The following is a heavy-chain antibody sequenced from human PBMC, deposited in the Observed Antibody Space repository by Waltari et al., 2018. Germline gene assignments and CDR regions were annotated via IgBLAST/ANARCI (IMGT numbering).Heavy chain of an antibody. D-gene: IGHD3-16*01. J-gene: IGHJ5*01. CDR1: GGSINSDDYY. CDR3: ARDRRLGSKPGVRDCFDS. V-gene: IGHV4-30-4*08. Sequence: QVLLQESGPGLLKPSQTLSPTCTVSGGSINSDDYYWTWIRQLPGKGLEWIGYIFYRGSTYYTPSLKSRATMSVDSSKNQFSLSLTSVTAADTAVYYCARDRRLGSKPGVRDCFDSWGQGTLVTVSS. CDR2: IFYRGST.